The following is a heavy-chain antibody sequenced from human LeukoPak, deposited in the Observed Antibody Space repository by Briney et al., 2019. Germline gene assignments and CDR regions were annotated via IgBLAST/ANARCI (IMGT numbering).Heavy chain of an antibody. Sequence: GGSLRLSCAASGFTFSRHSINWVRQAPGKGLEWVSSISSSSSYIYYADSVKGRFTISRDNSKNTLYLQMNSLRAEDTAVYYCAKPHFDSWGQGTLVTVSS. CDR2: ISSSSSYI. CDR1: GFTFSRHS. V-gene: IGHV3-21*01. J-gene: IGHJ4*02. CDR3: AKPHFDS.